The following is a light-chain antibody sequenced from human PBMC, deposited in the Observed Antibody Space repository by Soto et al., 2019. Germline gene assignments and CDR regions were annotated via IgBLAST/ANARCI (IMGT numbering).Light chain of an antibody. CDR2: EVS. Sequence: QSALTQPASVSGSPGQSITISCTGTSSDVGGYVSWYQQHPGKAPKLLFYEVSHRPFGVSNRFSGSKSGNTASLTISGLQAEDEADYYCSSYTSSSTPYVVFCGGTQLTVL. J-gene: IGLJ2*01. V-gene: IGLV2-14*01. CDR3: SSYTSSSTPYVV. CDR1: SSDVGGY.